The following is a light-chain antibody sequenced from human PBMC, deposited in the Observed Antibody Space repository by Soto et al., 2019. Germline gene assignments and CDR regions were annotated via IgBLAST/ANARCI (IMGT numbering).Light chain of an antibody. V-gene: IGKV3-20*01. CDR2: YAY. Sequence: EMVLTQSPGTLSLSPGEKATLSCRASQSVSSNYLAWYQQKPGQAPRLLIYYAYRRTTGIPDRFSGSGSGTDFTLTISGLEPEDFAVYYCQQYGGSPRTFGQGTKVEIK. J-gene: IGKJ1*01. CDR3: QQYGGSPRT. CDR1: QSVSSNY.